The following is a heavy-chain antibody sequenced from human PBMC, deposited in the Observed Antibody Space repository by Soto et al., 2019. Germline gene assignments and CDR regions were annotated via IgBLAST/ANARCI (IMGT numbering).Heavy chain of an antibody. CDR2: ISGDGSST. Sequence: GVLRLSCASSQFTFRSYWMNWVRQSPGKGLVWVSRISGDGSSTNYADSVKGRFTISRDNAKNTVYLQIDSLRAEDTAVYYCARSLPGTYGAFDLWGQGTMVTVSS. D-gene: IGHD1-7*01. CDR3: ARSLPGTYGAFDL. CDR1: QFTFRSYW. V-gene: IGHV3-74*01. J-gene: IGHJ3*01.